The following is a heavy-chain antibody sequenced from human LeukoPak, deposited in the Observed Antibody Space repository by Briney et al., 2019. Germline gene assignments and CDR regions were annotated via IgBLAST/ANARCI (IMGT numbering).Heavy chain of an antibody. Sequence: GESLKISCKGSGYSFTSYWIGWVRQMPGKGLEWMGIIYPGDSDTRYSPSFQGQVTISADKSISTAYLQWSSLKASDTAMYYCARPTEAGYSSGWTGGWFDPWGQGTLVTVS. V-gene: IGHV5-51*01. CDR1: GYSFTSYW. D-gene: IGHD6-19*01. CDR3: ARPTEAGYSSGWTGGWFDP. J-gene: IGHJ5*02. CDR2: IYPGDSDT.